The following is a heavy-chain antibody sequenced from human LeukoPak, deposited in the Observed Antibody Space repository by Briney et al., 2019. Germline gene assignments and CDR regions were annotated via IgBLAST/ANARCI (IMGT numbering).Heavy chain of an antibody. V-gene: IGHV3-33*01. CDR3: ARDPAAGTLDY. CDR1: GFTFSSYG. J-gene: IGHJ4*02. D-gene: IGHD6-13*01. CDR2: IWYDGSNK. Sequence: GRSLRLSCAASGFTFSSYGMHWVRQAPGKGLEWVAVIWYDGSNKYYADFVKGRFTISRDNSKNTLYLQMNSLRAEDTAVYYCARDPAAGTLDYWGQGTLVTVSS.